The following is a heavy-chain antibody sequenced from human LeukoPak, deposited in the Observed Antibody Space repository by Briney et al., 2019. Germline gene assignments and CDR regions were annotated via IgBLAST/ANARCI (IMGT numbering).Heavy chain of an antibody. CDR2: IIPIFGTA. V-gene: IGHV1-69*13. Sequence: ASVKVSCKVSGYTLTELSMHWVRQAPGQGLEWMGGIIPIFGTANYAQKFQGRVTITADESTSTAYMELSSLRSEDTAVYYCARPDIVATNYYYYGMDVWGQGTTVTVSS. D-gene: IGHD5-12*01. CDR3: ARPDIVATNYYYYGMDV. J-gene: IGHJ6*02. CDR1: GYTLTELS.